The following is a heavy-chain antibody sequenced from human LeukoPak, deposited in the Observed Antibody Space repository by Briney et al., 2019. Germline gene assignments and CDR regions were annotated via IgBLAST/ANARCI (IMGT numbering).Heavy chain of an antibody. CDR1: GFTLDDYA. D-gene: IGHD6-19*01. CDR2: ITWNSDNI. J-gene: IGHJ4*02. CDR3: ARDSSGWHYYFDY. Sequence: PGGSLRLSCVVSGFTLDDYAMHWVRQAPGKGLEWVSGITWNSDNIGYADSVKGRFTISRDNAKNSLYLQMNSLRAEDTAVYYCARDSSGWHYYFDYWGQGTLVTVSS. V-gene: IGHV3-9*01.